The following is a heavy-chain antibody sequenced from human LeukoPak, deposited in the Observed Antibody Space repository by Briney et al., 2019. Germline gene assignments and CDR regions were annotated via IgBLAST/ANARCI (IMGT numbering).Heavy chain of an antibody. V-gene: IGHV3-30*02. CDR1: GFTFSSYG. CDR2: IRYDGSNK. J-gene: IGHJ4*02. D-gene: IGHD3-3*01. Sequence: GSLRLSCAASGFTFSSYGMHWVRQAPGKGLEWVAFIRYDGSNKYYADSVKGRFTISRDNSKNTLYLQMNSLRAEDTAVYYCAKDPLLSFWSGYYPPPDFDYWGQGTLVTVSS. CDR3: AKDPLLSFWSGYYPPPDFDY.